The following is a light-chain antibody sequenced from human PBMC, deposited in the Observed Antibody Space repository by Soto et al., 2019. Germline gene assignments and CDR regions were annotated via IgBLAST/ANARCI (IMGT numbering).Light chain of an antibody. CDR2: AAS. V-gene: IGKV1-39*01. CDR1: QSISSY. Sequence: DIQMTQSPSSLSASVGDRVTITCRASQSISSYLNWYQQRPGKAPKLLIYAASSLQSGVPSRFSGGGSGTDFTLTISSLQPEDFATYYCQQSYSTPPLTFGGGTKVDIK. J-gene: IGKJ4*01. CDR3: QQSYSTPPLT.